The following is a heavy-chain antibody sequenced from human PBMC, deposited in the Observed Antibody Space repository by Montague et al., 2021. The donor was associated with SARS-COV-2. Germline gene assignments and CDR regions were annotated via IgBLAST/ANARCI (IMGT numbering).Heavy chain of an antibody. Sequence: SETLSLTCTVSGGSISPYYWCWIRLPPGKGLERIGNIYYTCSTNYNSSLKSRLTISVDTSANQFSLKLTSVTPADTAVYYCSRVGWELRVGDYYFDYWGQGTLVTVSS. CDR3: SRVGWELRVGDYYFDY. CDR1: GGSISPYY. CDR2: IYYTCST. D-gene: IGHD1-26*01. J-gene: IGHJ4*02. V-gene: IGHV4-59*01.